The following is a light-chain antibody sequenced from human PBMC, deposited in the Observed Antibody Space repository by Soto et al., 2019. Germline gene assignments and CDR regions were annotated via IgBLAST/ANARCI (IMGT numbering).Light chain of an antibody. J-gene: IGKJ3*01. V-gene: IGKV3-11*01. CDR3: QQRSNWPLT. CDR2: DAS. CDR1: QSISSY. Sequence: DIVLTQSPATLSLSPGERATLSCRASQSISSYLVWFQQKPGQAPSLLIYDASTSATGIPARSSASGSGPDFTLTISSLEPEDFAVYYCQQRSNWPLTFGTGTKVDIK.